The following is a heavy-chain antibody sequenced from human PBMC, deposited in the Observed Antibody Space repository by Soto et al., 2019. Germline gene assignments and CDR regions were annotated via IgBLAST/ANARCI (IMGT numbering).Heavy chain of an antibody. V-gene: IGHV3-15*01. Sequence: LRLSCAASGFTFSNAWMSWVRQAPGKGLEWVGRIKSKTDGGTTDYAAPVKGRFTISRDDSKNTLYLQMNSLKTEDTAVYYCTTDRGRWLQSYYFDYWGQGTLVTVSS. D-gene: IGHD5-12*01. CDR3: TTDRGRWLQSYYFDY. J-gene: IGHJ4*02. CDR1: GFTFSNAW. CDR2: IKSKTDGGTT.